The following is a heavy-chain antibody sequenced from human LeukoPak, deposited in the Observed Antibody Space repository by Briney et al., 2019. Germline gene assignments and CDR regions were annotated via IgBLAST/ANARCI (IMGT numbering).Heavy chain of an antibody. CDR3: AATPSYPYYYYGMDV. V-gene: IGHV1-58*02. Sequence: PVKVSCKASGFTFTSSAMQWVRQARGQRLEWIGWIVVGSGNTNYAQKFQERVTITRDMSTSTAYMELSSLRSEDTAVYYCAATPSYPYYYYGMDVWGQGTTVTVSS. CDR1: GFTFTSSA. J-gene: IGHJ6*02. CDR2: IVVGSGNT.